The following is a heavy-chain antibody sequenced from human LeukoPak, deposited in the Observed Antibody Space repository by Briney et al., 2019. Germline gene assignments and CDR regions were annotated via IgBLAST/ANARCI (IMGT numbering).Heavy chain of an antibody. CDR3: ARRWSYYDSSGPFDY. Sequence: GESLKISCKGSGYRFTSYWIGWVRQMPGKGLEWMGIIYPGDSDTRYSPSFQGQVTISAAKSISTAYLQWSSLKASDSAMSYCARRWSYYDSSGPFDYWGQGTLVTVSS. J-gene: IGHJ4*02. D-gene: IGHD3-22*01. V-gene: IGHV5-51*01. CDR1: GYRFTSYW. CDR2: IYPGDSDT.